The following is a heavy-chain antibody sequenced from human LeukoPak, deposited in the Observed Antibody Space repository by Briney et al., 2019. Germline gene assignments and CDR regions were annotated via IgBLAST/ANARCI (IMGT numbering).Heavy chain of an antibody. Sequence: ESLRISCRGSGYSFTTYWIAWVRQMPGKGLEWMGIIYPGDSDTRYSPSFQGHVTISADMSISTAYLQWSSLKASDTAMYYCARHGDPTAYAAFDIWGQGTLVTVSS. CDR1: GYSFTTYW. CDR3: ARHGDPTAYAAFDI. J-gene: IGHJ3*02. D-gene: IGHD1-1*01. V-gene: IGHV5-51*01. CDR2: IYPGDSDT.